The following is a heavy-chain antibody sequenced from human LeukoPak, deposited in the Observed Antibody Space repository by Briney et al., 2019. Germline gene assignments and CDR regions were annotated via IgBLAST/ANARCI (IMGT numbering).Heavy chain of an antibody. CDR3: AGEYCSGGTCRQGFDY. D-gene: IGHD2-15*01. J-gene: IGHJ4*02. Sequence: ASVKVSCKASGYTFTGYYMHWVRQAPGQGLEYMGWINPNSGDTNHAQNFQGRVTLTRDTSISTAYMELSSLRSDDSALYYCAGEYCSGGTCRQGFDYWGQGALVTVSS. CDR2: INPNSGDT. V-gene: IGHV1-2*02. CDR1: GYTFTGYY.